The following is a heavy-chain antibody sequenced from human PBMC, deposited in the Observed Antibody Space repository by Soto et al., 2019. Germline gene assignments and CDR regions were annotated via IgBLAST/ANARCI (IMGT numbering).Heavy chain of an antibody. V-gene: IGHV1-18*01. CDR2: ISAYNGNT. CDR3: ARGPTVAGTTPFMIIFDY. CDR1: GYTFTSYG. J-gene: IGHJ4*02. Sequence: QVQLVQSGAEVKKPGASVKVSCKASGYTFTSYGISWVRQAPGQGLEWMGWISAYNGNTNYAQKLQGRVTMTTDTSTSNAYMELRSLRSDDTAVYYCARGPTVAGTTPFMIIFDYWGQGTLVTVSS. D-gene: IGHD6-19*01.